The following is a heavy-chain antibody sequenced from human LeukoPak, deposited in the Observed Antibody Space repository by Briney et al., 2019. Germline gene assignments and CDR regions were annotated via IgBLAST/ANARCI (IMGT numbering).Heavy chain of an antibody. D-gene: IGHD3-22*01. CDR1: GGSISSYY. J-gene: IGHJ3*02. V-gene: IGHV4-59*01. CDR3: ARLVVEDAFDI. CDR2: IYYSGST. Sequence: PSGTLSLTCTVSGGSISSYYWSWIRQPTGKGLEWIGYIYYSGSTNYNPSLKSRVTISVDTSKNQFSLKLSSVTAADTAVYYCARLVVEDAFDIWGQGTMVTVSS.